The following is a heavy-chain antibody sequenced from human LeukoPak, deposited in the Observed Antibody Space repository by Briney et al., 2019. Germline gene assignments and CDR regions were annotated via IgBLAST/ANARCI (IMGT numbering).Heavy chain of an antibody. CDR2: IIPIFGTA. J-gene: IGHJ5*02. Sequence: GASVKVSCKASGYTFTGYYMHWVRQAPGQGLEWMGGIIPIFGTANYAQKFQGRVTITADKSTSTAYMELSSLRSEDTAVYYCAGHYYGSGSYYSETPLYNWFDPWGQGTLVTVSS. D-gene: IGHD3-10*01. V-gene: IGHV1-69*06. CDR3: AGHYYGSGSYYSETPLYNWFDP. CDR1: GYTFTGYY.